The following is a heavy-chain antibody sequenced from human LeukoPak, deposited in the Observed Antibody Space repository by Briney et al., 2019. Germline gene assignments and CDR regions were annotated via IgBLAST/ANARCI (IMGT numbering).Heavy chain of an antibody. CDR1: GFTFSSYW. J-gene: IGHJ6*02. D-gene: IGHD2-2*01. V-gene: IGHV3-74*01. CDR3: ARSPGSTVKYYYYYGMVV. Sequence: GGSLRLSCAASGFTFSSYWMHWVRQAPGKGLVWVSRINSDGSSTSYADSVKGRFTISRDNAKNTLYLQMNSLRAEDTAVYYCARSPGSTVKYYYYYGMVVWGQGTTVTVSS. CDR2: INSDGSST.